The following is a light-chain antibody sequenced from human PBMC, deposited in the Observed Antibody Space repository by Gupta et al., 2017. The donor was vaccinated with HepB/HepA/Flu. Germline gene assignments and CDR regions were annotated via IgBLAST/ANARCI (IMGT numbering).Light chain of an antibody. CDR2: RND. J-gene: IGLJ2*01. V-gene: IGLV1-47*01. CDR1: SSKIRSNY. CDR3: AAWDGSLSTGL. Sequence: SVLTPPPSASGTPGQTVTITCSGSSSKIRSNYVSWYQQLPGTAPKLLIYRNDQRPAGVPDRFACCKSGSSASLAISGLRSEDEVDYYCAAWDGSLSTGLFGGGTKLTVL.